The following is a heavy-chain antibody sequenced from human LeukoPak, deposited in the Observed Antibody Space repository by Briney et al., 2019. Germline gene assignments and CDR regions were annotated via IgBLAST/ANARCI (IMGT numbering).Heavy chain of an antibody. D-gene: IGHD6-13*01. J-gene: IGHJ4*02. CDR3: ARSSTLGNYFDY. V-gene: IGHV1-2*02. Sequence: ASVKVSCKASGYTFTGYYMHWVRQAPGQGLEWMGWINPNSGGTNYAQKFQGRVTMTRDTSISTAYMELSRLRSEDTAVYYCARSSTLGNYFDYWGQGTLVTVSS. CDR2: INPNSGGT. CDR1: GYTFTGYY.